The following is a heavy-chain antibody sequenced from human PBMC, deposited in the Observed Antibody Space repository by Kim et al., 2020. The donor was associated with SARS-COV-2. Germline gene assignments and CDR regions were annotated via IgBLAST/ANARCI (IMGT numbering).Heavy chain of an antibody. J-gene: IGHJ4*02. V-gene: IGHV1-2*06. CDR2: INPNSGGT. CDR1: GYTFTGYY. D-gene: IGHD2-21*02. Sequence: ASVKVSCKASGYTFTGYYMHWVRQAPGQGLEWMGRINPNSGGTNYAQKFQGRVTMTRDTSISTAYMELSRLRSDDTAVYYCAVNVAYCGGDCYDPPDYWGQGTLVTVSS. CDR3: AVNVAYCGGDCYDPPDY.